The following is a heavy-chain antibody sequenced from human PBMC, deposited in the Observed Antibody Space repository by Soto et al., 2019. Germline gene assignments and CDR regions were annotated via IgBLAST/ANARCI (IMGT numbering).Heavy chain of an antibody. D-gene: IGHD5-18*01. V-gene: IGHV1-18*01. CDR2: ISVYNGNT. J-gene: IGHJ4*02. CDR3: AREGLTAMDPYYFDC. Sequence: QVQLVQSGAEVKKPGASVKVSCKASGYTFTSYGISWVRQAPGQGLEWMGWISVYNGNTNYAQKLQGRVTMTTDTSTSTADMELRSLRSDDTAVYYCAREGLTAMDPYYFDCWGQGTLVTVSS. CDR1: GYTFTSYG.